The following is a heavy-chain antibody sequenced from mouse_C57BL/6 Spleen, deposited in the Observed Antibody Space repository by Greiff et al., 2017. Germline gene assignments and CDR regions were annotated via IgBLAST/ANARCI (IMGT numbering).Heavy chain of an antibody. CDR1: GYSFTDYN. V-gene: IGHV1-39*01. D-gene: IGHD2-5*01. J-gene: IGHJ3*01. CDR2: LIPNYGTT. Sequence: EVQLKESGPELVKPGASVKLSCKASGYSFTDYNMNWVKQSHGKSLEWIGVLIPNYGTTSYNQKFKGKATLTEDQSSSTAYMQLNSLTSEGSAVYYSAREHYSNYAAYWGQGTLVTVSA. CDR3: AREHYSNYAAY.